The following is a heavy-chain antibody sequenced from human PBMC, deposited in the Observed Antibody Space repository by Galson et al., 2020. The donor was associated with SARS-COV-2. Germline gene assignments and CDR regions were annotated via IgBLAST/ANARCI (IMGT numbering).Heavy chain of an antibody. V-gene: IGHV1-18*04. CDR3: SRLDGSGTYYLYYYYYYMDV. D-gene: IGHD3-10*01. J-gene: IGHJ6*03. CDR2: INGYNGNT. CDR1: GYTFTSYG. Sequence: ASVPVSCQASGYTFTSYGLRWVRQAPGNGREGVGWINGYNGNTNYAQNFQGRVTMTTYTSTSTAYMELRSLRSDDTAIYYCSRLDGSGTYYLYYYYYYMDVWGKGTTVTVSS.